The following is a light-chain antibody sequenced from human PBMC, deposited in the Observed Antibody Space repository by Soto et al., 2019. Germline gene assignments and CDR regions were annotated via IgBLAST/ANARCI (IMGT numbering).Light chain of an antibody. J-gene: IGKJ1*01. CDR1: QSVRSF. CDR3: QQSNSSSRT. CDR2: EAS. V-gene: IGKV3-11*01. Sequence: EMLMTQSPSTLSLSLGERATLSCRASQSVRSFLAWYQQKPGKAPMLLIYEASSMDTGIPARFRGSGSGTEFTLTISSLEPEDFATYYCQQSNSSSRTFGKGTKVEIK.